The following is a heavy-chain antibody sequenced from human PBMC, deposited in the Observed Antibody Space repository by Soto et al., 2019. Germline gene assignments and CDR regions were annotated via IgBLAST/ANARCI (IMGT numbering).Heavy chain of an antibody. CDR3: AKRYGGRPNTGIDF. CDR1: GFTFSNHA. D-gene: IGHD1-26*01. V-gene: IGHV3-23*01. Sequence: EVQLLESGGGLVQPAGSLRLSCATSGFTFSNHAMNWVRQAPGKGLEWASGIIASGRSAYYADSVNGRFTATRDNSINLLYLQMNSMRIDDTAVYYCAKRYGGRPNTGIDFWSHATLVTVSS. CDR2: IIASGRSA. J-gene: IGHJ4*01.